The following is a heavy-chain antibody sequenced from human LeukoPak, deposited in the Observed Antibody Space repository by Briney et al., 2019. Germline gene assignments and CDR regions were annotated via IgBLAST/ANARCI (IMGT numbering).Heavy chain of an antibody. J-gene: IGHJ6*03. CDR3: ARLGTPYYYMDV. CDR2: IYPGDSDT. D-gene: IGHD1-1*01. V-gene: IGHV5-51*01. Sequence: GASLKISCQGSGYTFSNYWIAWVRHMPGNGLEWMGIIYPGDSDTKYSPSFQGQVSISADKSSNTAYLQWSSVKASDTAIYYCARLGTPYYYMDVWGRGTTVTVSS. CDR1: GYTFSNYW.